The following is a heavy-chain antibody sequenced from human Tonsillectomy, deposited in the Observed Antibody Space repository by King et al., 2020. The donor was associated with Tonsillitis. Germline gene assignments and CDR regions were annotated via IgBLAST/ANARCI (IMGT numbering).Heavy chain of an antibody. Sequence: QLVQTGGGVVQPGGSLRLSCAASGFTFSSYGMHWVRQAPGKGLERGAFIRYDGSKKYNADSVKGRFTISRDNTKKTLYLQMNSLRAEETGVYYCAKDLAIAVAGSYYFDYWGQGALVTVSA. V-gene: IGHV3-30*02. CDR1: GFTFSSYG. CDR2: IRYDGSKK. J-gene: IGHJ4*02. CDR3: AKDLAIAVAGSYYFDY. D-gene: IGHD6-19*01.